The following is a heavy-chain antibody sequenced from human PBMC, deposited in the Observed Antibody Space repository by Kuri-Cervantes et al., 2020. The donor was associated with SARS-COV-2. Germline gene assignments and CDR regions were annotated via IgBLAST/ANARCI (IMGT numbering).Heavy chain of an antibody. Sequence: GESLKISCAASGFTVSSNYMSWVRQAPGKGLEWVSGISVRGGSTYYADSVKGRFTISRDNSKNAMYLQMNSLRAEDTAVYYCAKTVRARGDYGVGWGQGTLVTVSS. J-gene: IGHJ4*02. CDR2: ISVRGGST. D-gene: IGHD4-17*01. V-gene: IGHV3-23*01. CDR1: GFTVSSNY. CDR3: AKTVRARGDYGVG.